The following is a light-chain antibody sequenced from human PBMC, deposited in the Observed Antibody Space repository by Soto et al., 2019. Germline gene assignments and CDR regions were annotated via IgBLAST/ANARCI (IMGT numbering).Light chain of an antibody. J-gene: IGKJ4*01. CDR1: QSVSSNY. CDR2: GAS. V-gene: IGKV3-20*01. CDR3: QQYVSSPLT. Sequence: EFVLTQSPGTLSLSLGERATLSCRASQSVSSNYLAWYQQKPGQAPRLLIYGASSRATGIPDRFSGSGSGTDFTLTISRLEPEDFAVYYCQQYVSSPLTFGGGTKVDI.